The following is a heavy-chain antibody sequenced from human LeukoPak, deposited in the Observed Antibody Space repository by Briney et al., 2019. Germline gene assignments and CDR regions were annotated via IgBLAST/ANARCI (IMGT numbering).Heavy chain of an antibody. V-gene: IGHV4-34*01. CDR1: GGFLSGYY. J-gene: IGHJ4*02. Sequence: SEPQSLTCAVYGGFLSGYYWSWLRRPTEKGLEWIGEISHSGSTKFSPSLKSRVTLPVGQSKNQVSLKIGYVDGADPGVYLFVRGSLPSDYVWGSYRYSPMYDYWGQGTLVTVPS. D-gene: IGHD3-16*02. CDR3: VRGSLPSDYVWGSYRYSPMYDY. CDR2: ISHSGST.